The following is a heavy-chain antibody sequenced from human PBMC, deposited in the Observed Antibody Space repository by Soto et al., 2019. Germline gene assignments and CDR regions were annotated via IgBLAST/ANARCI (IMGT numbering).Heavy chain of an antibody. Sequence: PGGSLRLSCAASGFTFSSYSMNWVRQAPGKGLEWVSSISSSSSYIYYADSVKGRFTISRDNAKNSLYLQMNSLRAEDTAVYYCASSPYYYDSRGYYGYWGQGTLVTVSS. V-gene: IGHV3-21*01. J-gene: IGHJ4*02. CDR2: ISSSSSYI. CDR3: ASSPYYYDSRGYYGY. D-gene: IGHD3-22*01. CDR1: GFTFSSYS.